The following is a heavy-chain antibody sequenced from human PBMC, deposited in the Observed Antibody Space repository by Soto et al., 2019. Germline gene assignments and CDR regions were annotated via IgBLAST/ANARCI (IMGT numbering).Heavy chain of an antibody. D-gene: IGHD5-12*01. CDR1: GGTFSSYT. CDR2: IIPILGIA. V-gene: IGHV1-69*08. J-gene: IGHJ3*02. Sequence: QVQLVQSGAEVKKPGSSVKVSCKASGGTFSSYTISWVRQAPGQGLEWMGRIIPILGIANYAQKFQGRVTITADKSTSTAYMELSSLRSEDTAVYYCARDPGYSGYEDQGAFDIWGQGTMVTVSS. CDR3: ARDPGYSGYEDQGAFDI.